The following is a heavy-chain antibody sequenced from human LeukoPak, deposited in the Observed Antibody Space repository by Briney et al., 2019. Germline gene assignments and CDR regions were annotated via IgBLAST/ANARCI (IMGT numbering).Heavy chain of an antibody. D-gene: IGHD6-13*01. CDR2: IYYTGNT. J-gene: IGHJ4*02. V-gene: IGHV4-59*12. CDR1: GGSISNYY. CDR3: ARGGSPAGRSVGLDY. Sequence: SETLSLTCTVSGGSISNYYWDWIRQPPGKGLEWIGYIYYTGNTNYNPSLKSRVTISVDTSKNQFSLKLSSVTAADTAVYYCARGGSPAGRSVGLDYWGQGTLVTVSS.